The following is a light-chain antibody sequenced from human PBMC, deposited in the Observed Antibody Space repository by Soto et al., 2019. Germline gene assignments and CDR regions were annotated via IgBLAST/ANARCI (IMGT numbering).Light chain of an antibody. CDR2: AAS. CDR1: QSISSY. J-gene: IGKJ5*01. Sequence: IQMTQSPSSLSASVGDRFTITCRSSQSISSYLNWYQQKPGKAPKLLIYAASSLQSGVPSRFSGSGSGTDFTLTISSLQPEDFATYYCQQLHSYPLTFGGGTRLEIK. V-gene: IGKV1-39*01. CDR3: QQLHSYPLT.